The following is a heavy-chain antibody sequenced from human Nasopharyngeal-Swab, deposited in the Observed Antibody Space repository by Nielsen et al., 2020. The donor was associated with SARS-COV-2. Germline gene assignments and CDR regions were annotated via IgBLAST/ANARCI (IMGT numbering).Heavy chain of an antibody. D-gene: IGHD4-17*01. CDR2: IKQDGNEK. V-gene: IGHV3-7*01. J-gene: IGHJ6*02. Sequence: GESLKISCAASGFTFSSYWMSWVRQAPGKGLEWVANIKQDGNEKYYVDSVKGRFTISRDNAKNSLYLQMNSLRAEDTAVYYCARDGAFSSYYGPPFYYYYGMDVWGQGTTVTVSS. CDR3: ARDGAFSSYYGPPFYYYYGMDV. CDR1: GFTFSSYW.